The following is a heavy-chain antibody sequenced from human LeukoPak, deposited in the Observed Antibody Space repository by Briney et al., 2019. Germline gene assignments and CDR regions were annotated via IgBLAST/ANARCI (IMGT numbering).Heavy chain of an antibody. V-gene: IGHV3-30*18. D-gene: IGHD6-19*01. J-gene: IGHJ5*02. CDR1: GFTFSSYG. CDR3: AKDPGIAVAGSSGWFDP. Sequence: PGGSLRLSCAASGFTFSSYGIHWVRQAPGKGLEWVTVISYDGSNKYYADSVKGRFTISRDNSKNTLYLQMNSLRAEDTAVYYCAKDPGIAVAGSSGWFDPWGQGTLVTVSS. CDR2: ISYDGSNK.